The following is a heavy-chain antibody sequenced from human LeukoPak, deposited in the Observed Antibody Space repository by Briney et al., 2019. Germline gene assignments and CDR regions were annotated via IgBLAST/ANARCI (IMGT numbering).Heavy chain of an antibody. Sequence: PGRSLRLSCAASGFTFSSYGMHWVRQAPGKGLEWVAVIWYDGSNKYYADSAKGRFTISRDNSKNTLYLQMNSLRAEDTAVYYCAKGQIAPGIAVAGPRDFDYWGQGTLVTVSS. CDR3: AKGQIAPGIAVAGPRDFDY. D-gene: IGHD6-19*01. V-gene: IGHV3-33*06. CDR1: GFTFSSYG. CDR2: IWYDGSNK. J-gene: IGHJ4*02.